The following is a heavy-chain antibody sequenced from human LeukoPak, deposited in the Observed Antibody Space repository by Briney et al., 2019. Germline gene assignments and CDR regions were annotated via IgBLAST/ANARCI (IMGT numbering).Heavy chain of an antibody. CDR2: IYRSGST. Sequence: PSETLSLTCTVSSGSISNYDWSWIRQPAGKGLEWIGRIYRSGSTNYNPSLKSRVTISVDTSKNQLSLKLSSVTAADTAVYFCARSPVTTWWFDPWGQGTLVTVSS. D-gene: IGHD4-17*01. CDR3: ARSPVTTWWFDP. J-gene: IGHJ5*02. CDR1: SGSISNYD. V-gene: IGHV4-4*07.